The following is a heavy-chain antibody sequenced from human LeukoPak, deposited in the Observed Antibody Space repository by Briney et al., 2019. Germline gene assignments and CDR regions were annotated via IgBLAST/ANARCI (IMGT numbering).Heavy chain of an antibody. D-gene: IGHD4-11*01. J-gene: IGHJ5*02. V-gene: IGHV4-31*03. CDR2: IYHSGNT. Sequence: SETLSLTCTVSGGSISSGGYYWSWIRQHPGKGLEWIGYIYHSGNTYYSPSLKSRLTISIDTPKNQFSLKLSSVTAADTAVYYCARGQDDYSSFYTWFDPWGQGTLVTVSS. CDR3: ARGQDDYSSFYTWFDP. CDR1: GGSISSGGYY.